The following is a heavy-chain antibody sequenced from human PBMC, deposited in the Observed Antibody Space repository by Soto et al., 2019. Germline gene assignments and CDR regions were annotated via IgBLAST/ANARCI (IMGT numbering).Heavy chain of an antibody. CDR1: GGSLSAYY. CDR3: ARGRDEYKLGNV. D-gene: IGHD1-1*01. Sequence: AXGTLSLTCAVYGGSLSAYYWSWIRQSPGKGLEWIGEMHPSGYTDYNPSLKSRITISVDTSKNQFSLRLTSVTAADTAVYYCARGRDEYKLGNVWGHGTTVTVSS. CDR2: MHPSGYT. J-gene: IGHJ6*02. V-gene: IGHV4-34*01.